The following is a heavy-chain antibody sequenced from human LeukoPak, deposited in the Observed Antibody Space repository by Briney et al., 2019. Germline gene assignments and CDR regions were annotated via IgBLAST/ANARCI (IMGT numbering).Heavy chain of an antibody. J-gene: IGHJ3*02. Sequence: GGCLRLSCAASEFTFSSYGMSRVRQAPGEGLEWVSSISGSGGSTEYAHSVQGRFAISRDNSKNTLYLQMNSLRVEDTAVYFCGRDPNGDYIGTFDMWGRGTMVSVSS. D-gene: IGHD4-17*01. V-gene: IGHV3-23*01. CDR2: ISGSGGST. CDR1: EFTFSSYG. CDR3: GRDPNGDYIGTFDM.